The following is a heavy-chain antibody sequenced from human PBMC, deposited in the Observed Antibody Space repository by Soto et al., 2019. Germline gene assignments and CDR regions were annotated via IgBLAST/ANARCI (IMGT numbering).Heavy chain of an antibody. CDR2: IKQDGSEK. CDR1: GFTFSSYW. J-gene: IGHJ6*02. D-gene: IGHD3-16*01. V-gene: IGHV3-7*01. Sequence: LRLSCAASGFTFSSYWMSWVRQAPGKGLEWVANIKQDGSEKYYVDSVKGRFTISRDNAKNSPYLQMNSLRAEDTAVYYCARVGGAYLGYYYYGMDVWGQGTTVTVSS. CDR3: ARVGGAYLGYYYYGMDV.